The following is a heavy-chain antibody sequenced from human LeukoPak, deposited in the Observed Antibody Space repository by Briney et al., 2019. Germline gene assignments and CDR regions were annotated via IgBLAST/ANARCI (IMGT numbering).Heavy chain of an antibody. J-gene: IGHJ4*02. Sequence: GGSLRLSCAASEFTFSDYYMSWMRQAPGKGLEWVSYISYSGDTIYYADSVKGRFTVSRDNAKNSLYLQMNSLRVEDTAVYYCARLGIITAAGSNDYWGQGTLVTVSS. V-gene: IGHV3-11*01. CDR3: ARLGIITAAGSNDY. CDR1: EFTFSDYY. D-gene: IGHD6-13*01. CDR2: ISYSGDTI.